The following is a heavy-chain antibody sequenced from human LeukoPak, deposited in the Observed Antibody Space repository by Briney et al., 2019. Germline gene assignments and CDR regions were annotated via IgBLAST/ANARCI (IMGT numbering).Heavy chain of an antibody. CDR1: GFTFSSYW. CDR3: ARDTEAYCGGDCYVFYFDS. D-gene: IGHD2-21*01. J-gene: IGHJ4*02. CDR2: IKQDGNEK. Sequence: PGGSLRLSCAASGFTFSSYWMSWVRQAPGKGLEWVATIKQDGNEKYYVDSVKGRFTISRDYAKNSLYLQMNSLRAEDTAVYYCARDTEAYCGGDCYVFYFDSWGQGTLVTVSS. V-gene: IGHV3-7*01.